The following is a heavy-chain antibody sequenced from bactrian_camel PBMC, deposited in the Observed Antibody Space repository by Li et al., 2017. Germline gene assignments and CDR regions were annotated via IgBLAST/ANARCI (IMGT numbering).Heavy chain of an antibody. CDR2: ILTTEATS. J-gene: IGHJ4*01. Sequence: HVQLVESGGGSVQPGGSLRLTCATSGVTFEANCLGWFRQAPGKEREGVAAILTTEATSYYADSVKGRFTISRDNAKNTVTLQMNSPKTEDTAMYYCVNLAPGGYDQNYWGQGTQVTVS. D-gene: IGHD2*01. CDR1: GVTFEANC. CDR3: VNLAPGGYDQNY. V-gene: IGHV3S61*01.